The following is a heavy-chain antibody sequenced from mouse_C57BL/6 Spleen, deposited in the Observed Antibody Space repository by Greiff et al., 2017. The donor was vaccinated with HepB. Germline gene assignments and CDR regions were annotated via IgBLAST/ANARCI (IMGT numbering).Heavy chain of an antibody. Sequence: EVQLQQSGAELVRPGASVKLSCTASGFNIKDDYMHWVKQRPEQGLEWIGWIDPENGDTEYASKFQGKATITADTSSNTAYLQLSSLTSEDTAVYYCYCSSSYYFDYWGQGTTLTVSS. CDR3: YCSSSYYFDY. CDR2: IDPENGDT. CDR1: GFNIKDDY. V-gene: IGHV14-4*01. J-gene: IGHJ2*01. D-gene: IGHD1-1*01.